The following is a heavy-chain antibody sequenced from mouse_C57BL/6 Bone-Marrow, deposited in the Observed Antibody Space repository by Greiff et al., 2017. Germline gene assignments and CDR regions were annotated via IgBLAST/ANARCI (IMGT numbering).Heavy chain of an antibody. V-gene: IGHV5-6*01. CDR1: GFTFSSYG. J-gene: IGHJ3*01. Sequence: EVQLQESGGDLVKPGGSLKLSCAASGFTFSSYGMSWVRQTPDKRLEWVATISSGGSYTYYPDSVKGRVAIARDNAKNTLYLQMSSLKSEDTAMYYCAMDYSWFAYWGQGTLVTVSA. CDR3: AMDYSWFAY. D-gene: IGHD1-1*01. CDR2: ISSGGSYT.